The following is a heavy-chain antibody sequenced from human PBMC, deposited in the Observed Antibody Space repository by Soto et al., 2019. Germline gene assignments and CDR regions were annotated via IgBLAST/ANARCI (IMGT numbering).Heavy chain of an antibody. V-gene: IGHV1-18*04. J-gene: IGHJ6*02. CDR2: ISAYNGNT. Sequence: GASVKVSCKASGYTFTSYGISRVRQAPGQGLEWMGWISAYNGNTNYAQKLQGRVTMTTDTSTSTAYMELRSLRSDDTAVYYCARDQLVRDYYYYGMDVWGQGTTVTVSS. D-gene: IGHD6-13*01. CDR3: ARDQLVRDYYYYGMDV. CDR1: GYTFTSYG.